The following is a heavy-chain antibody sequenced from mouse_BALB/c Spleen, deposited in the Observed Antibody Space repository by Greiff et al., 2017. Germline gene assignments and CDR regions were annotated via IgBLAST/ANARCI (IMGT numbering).Heavy chain of an antibody. D-gene: IGHD2-14*01. J-gene: IGHJ4*01. CDR1: GFSFTSYG. CDR3: ARNVYYRSYYAMDY. V-gene: IGHV2-2*02. Sequence: VQLQQSGPGLVQPSQSLSITCTVSGFSFTSYGVHWVRQSPGKGLEWLGVIWSGGSTDYNAAFITRLSISKDNSKSQVFFKMNSLQANDTAIYYCARNVYYRSYYAMDYWGQGTSVTVSA. CDR2: IWSGGST.